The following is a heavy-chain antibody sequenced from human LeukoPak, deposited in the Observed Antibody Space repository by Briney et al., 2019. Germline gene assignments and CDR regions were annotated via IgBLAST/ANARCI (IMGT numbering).Heavy chain of an antibody. CDR2: INHSGST. CDR3: ARAMSDYGFGGYYYYMDV. V-gene: IGHV4-34*01. Sequence: PSETLSLTCAVYGGSFSGYYWSWIRQPPGKGLEWIGEINHSGSTNYNPSLKSRVTISVDTSKNQFSLKLSSVTAADTAVYYCARAMSDYGFGGYYYYMDVWGKGTTVTVSS. D-gene: IGHD3-10*01. CDR1: GGSFSGYY. J-gene: IGHJ6*03.